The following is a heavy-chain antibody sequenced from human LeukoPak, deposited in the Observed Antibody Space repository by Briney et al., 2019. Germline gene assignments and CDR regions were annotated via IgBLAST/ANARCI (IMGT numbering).Heavy chain of an antibody. CDR1: GFTFSSYS. CDR3: ARVLAAAGTLHFDH. D-gene: IGHD6-13*01. Sequence: KPGGSLRLSCAASGFTFSSYSMNWVRQAPGKGLEWVSSISSRSSYIYYADSVKGRFTISRDDAKNSLNLQMNSLRAEDTAVCYCARVLAAAGTLHFDHWGQGVLVSVSS. J-gene: IGHJ4*02. CDR2: ISSRSSYI. V-gene: IGHV3-21*01.